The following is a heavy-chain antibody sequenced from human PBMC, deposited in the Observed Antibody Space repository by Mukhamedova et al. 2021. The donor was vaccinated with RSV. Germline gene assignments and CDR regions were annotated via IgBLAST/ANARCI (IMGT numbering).Heavy chain of an antibody. CDR2: INGGGENT. V-gene: IGHV3-23*01. D-gene: IGHD2-15*01. CDR3: TNKWPGNCSGGSCLYYFVY. J-gene: IGHJ4*02. Sequence: VCQAPGKGVEWISYINGGGENTYDADSAKGRFTISRDNSKNTLFLQMNSLRADDTAEYYCTNKWPGNCSGGSCLYYFVYWGQRT.